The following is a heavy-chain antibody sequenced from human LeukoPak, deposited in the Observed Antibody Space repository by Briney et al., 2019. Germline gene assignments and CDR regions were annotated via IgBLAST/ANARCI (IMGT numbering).Heavy chain of an antibody. Sequence: PGGSLRLSRAASGFTFSSYSMNWVRQAPGKGLEWVSSISSSSSYIYYADSVKGRFTISRDNAKNSLYLQMNSLRAEDTAVYYCARDRRAYCSSTSCYGMDVWGQGTTVTVSS. V-gene: IGHV3-21*01. D-gene: IGHD2-2*01. J-gene: IGHJ6*02. CDR1: GFTFSSYS. CDR2: ISSSSSYI. CDR3: ARDRRAYCSSTSCYGMDV.